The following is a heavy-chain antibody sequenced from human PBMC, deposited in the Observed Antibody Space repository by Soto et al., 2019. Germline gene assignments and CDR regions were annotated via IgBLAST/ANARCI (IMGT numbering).Heavy chain of an antibody. CDR2: IIPIFATS. J-gene: IGHJ3*02. V-gene: IGHV1-69*13. Sequence: GASVKVSCKASGGTFSSYAISWVRQAPGQGLEWMGGIIPIFATSNYAQKFQGRVTITADDFTNTAYMELSSLRSEDTAVYYCARDSVVATHAFDIWGQGTMVTVSS. D-gene: IGHD1-26*01. CDR3: ARDSVVATHAFDI. CDR1: GGTFSSYA.